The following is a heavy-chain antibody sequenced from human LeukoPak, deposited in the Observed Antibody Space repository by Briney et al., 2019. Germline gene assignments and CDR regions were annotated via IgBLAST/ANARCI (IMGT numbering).Heavy chain of an antibody. CDR3: ARAVVPARTNWFDP. D-gene: IGHD2-2*01. Sequence: SETLSLTCTVSGGSISSYYWSWIRQPPGKGLECIGYIYYSGSTNYNPSLKSRVTISVDTSKNQFSLKLSSVTAADTAVYYCARAVVPARTNWFDPWGQGTLVTVSS. J-gene: IGHJ5*02. CDR2: IYYSGST. V-gene: IGHV4-59*01. CDR1: GGSISSYY.